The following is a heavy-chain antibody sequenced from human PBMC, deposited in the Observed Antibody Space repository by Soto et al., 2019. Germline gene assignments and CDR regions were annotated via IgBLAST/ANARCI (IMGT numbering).Heavy chain of an antibody. D-gene: IGHD1-1*01. Sequence: LSETLSLTCTVSGGSISSAGYYWSWIRQHPGKGLEWIGYIYFSGVTYYNPSLESRVTISVDTSKNQSSLRLSSVTAADTAVYYCARDPWRTPPEAAFDVWGQGTKVTVSS. CDR1: GGSISSAGYY. V-gene: IGHV4-31*03. J-gene: IGHJ3*01. CDR3: ARDPWRTPPEAAFDV. CDR2: IYFSGVT.